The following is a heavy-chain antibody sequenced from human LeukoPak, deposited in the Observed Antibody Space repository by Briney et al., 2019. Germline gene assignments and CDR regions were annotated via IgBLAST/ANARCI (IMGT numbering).Heavy chain of an antibody. CDR1: GFTFSSYA. CDR3: AKDRPNYYGSNGHYYKLNGDC. D-gene: IGHD3-22*01. J-gene: IGHJ4*02. Sequence: GGSLRLSCAASGFTFSSYAMSWVRQAPGKGLEWVSSITSSCAATYYADSVKGRFTISRDNSDNTLYLQMNSLRAEDTAVYYCAKDRPNYYGSNGHYYKLNGDCWGQGTPVTVSS. CDR2: ITSSCAAT. V-gene: IGHV3-23*01.